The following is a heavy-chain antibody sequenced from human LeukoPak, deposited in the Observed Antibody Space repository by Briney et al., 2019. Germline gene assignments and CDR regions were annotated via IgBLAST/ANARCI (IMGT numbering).Heavy chain of an antibody. V-gene: IGHV4-39*01. Sequence: SETLSLTCTVSGGSISSSSYYWGWIRQPPGKGLEWIGSIYYSGSAYYNPSLKSRVTISVDTSKNQFSLKLSSVTAADTAVYYCARPGVGSSSWYWFDPWGQGTLVTVSS. CDR3: ARPGVGSSSWYWFDP. D-gene: IGHD6-13*01. CDR2: IYYSGSA. J-gene: IGHJ5*02. CDR1: GGSISSSSYY.